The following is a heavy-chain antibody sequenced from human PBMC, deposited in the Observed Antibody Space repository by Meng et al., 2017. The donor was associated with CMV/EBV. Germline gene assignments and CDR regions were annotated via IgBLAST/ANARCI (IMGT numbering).Heavy chain of an antibody. J-gene: IGHJ3*02. CDR3: ARNPQKGYDFWSGYSQTWNDAFDI. D-gene: IGHD3-3*01. Sequence: ASVKVSCKASGYTFTSYDINWVRQATGQGLEWMGWMNPNSGNTGYAQKFQGRVTMTRNTSISTAYMELSSLRSEDTAVYYCARNPQKGYDFWSGYSQTWNDAFDIWGQGTTVTVSS. CDR2: MNPNSGNT. V-gene: IGHV1-8*01. CDR1: GYTFTSYD.